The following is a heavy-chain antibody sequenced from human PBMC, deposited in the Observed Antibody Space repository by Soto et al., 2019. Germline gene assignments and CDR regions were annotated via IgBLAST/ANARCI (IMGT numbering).Heavy chain of an antibody. CDR1: GFTFSNYA. V-gene: IGHV3-30-3*01. J-gene: IGHJ6*02. Sequence: QVQLVESGGGVVQPGRSLRLSCAASGFTFSNYAMHWVRQAPGKGLECLAVIAYDGSNKFYRDSVKGRFTISRDNSKNTLDLHMNSLRSEDTAVYYCARGDREDIAVVVGARPGEYGIDIWGQGTTVTVSS. D-gene: IGHD2-15*01. CDR2: IAYDGSNK. CDR3: ARGDREDIAVVVGARPGEYGIDI.